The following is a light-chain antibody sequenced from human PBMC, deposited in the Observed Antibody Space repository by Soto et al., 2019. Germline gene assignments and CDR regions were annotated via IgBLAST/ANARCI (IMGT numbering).Light chain of an antibody. J-gene: IGLJ1*01. CDR1: SSDVGKYDR. V-gene: IGLV2-18*02. Sequence: QSVLTQPPSVSGSPGQSVTISCTGTSSDVGKYDRVSWYQQPPGTAPNLIIYEVINRPSGVPPRFSGSKSGNTASLTISGLQAEDEADYYCSSYMSTSRYVFGAGTKVTVL. CDR2: EVI. CDR3: SSYMSTSRYV.